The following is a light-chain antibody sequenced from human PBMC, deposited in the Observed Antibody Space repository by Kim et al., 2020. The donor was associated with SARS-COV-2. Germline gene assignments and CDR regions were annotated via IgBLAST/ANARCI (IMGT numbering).Light chain of an antibody. Sequence: DIVMTQTPLSLSVTPGQPASISCKSSQSLLHSDGKTYLYWYLQKPGQSPHLLIYGVSSRFSGVPDRFTGSGSGTDFTLKISRVEAEDVGIYYCMQAINRPLTFGQGTKVDIK. CDR3: MQAINRPLT. CDR1: QSLLHSDGKTY. CDR2: GVS. J-gene: IGKJ1*01. V-gene: IGKV2-29*02.